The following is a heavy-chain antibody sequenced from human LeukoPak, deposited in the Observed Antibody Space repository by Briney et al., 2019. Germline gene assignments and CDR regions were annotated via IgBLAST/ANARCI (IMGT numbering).Heavy chain of an antibody. Sequence: SETLSLTCAVYGGSFSGYYWSWIRQPPGKGLEWIGEINHSGSTNYNPSLKSRVTISVDTSKNQFSLKLSSVTAADTAVYYCARFGRRGSWYIYYDWGMDGGGQGTTVTVPS. CDR2: INHSGST. D-gene: IGHD6-13*01. CDR3: ARFGRRGSWYIYYDWGMDG. CDR1: GGSFSGYY. V-gene: IGHV4-34*01. J-gene: IGHJ6*02.